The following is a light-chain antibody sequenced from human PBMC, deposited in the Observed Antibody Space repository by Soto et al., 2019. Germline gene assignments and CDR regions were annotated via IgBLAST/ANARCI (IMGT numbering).Light chain of an antibody. CDR3: SSYTSSSPCV. CDR1: SSDVGGYNY. CDR2: EVS. J-gene: IGLJ1*01. Sequence: QSALTQPASVSGSPGQSITISCTGTSSDVGGYNYVSWYQQHPGKAPKLMIYEVSHRPSGVSNRFSASKSGSTASLTISGLQAEDEADYYCSSYTSSSPCVFGTGTKVTVL. V-gene: IGLV2-14*01.